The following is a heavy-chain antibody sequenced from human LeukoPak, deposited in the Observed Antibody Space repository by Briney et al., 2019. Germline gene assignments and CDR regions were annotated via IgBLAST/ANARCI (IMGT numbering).Heavy chain of an antibody. CDR1: GGSFSGYF. CDR2: INHKENT. Sequence: SETLSLTCAVYGGSFSGYFWSWVRQPPGKGPEWIGEINHKENTNYNPSLKSRVTISVDTSKNQFSLKVSSVTAADTAVYYCARLDYSNYYYYYGMDVWGQGTTVTVSS. J-gene: IGHJ6*02. D-gene: IGHD4-11*01. CDR3: ARLDYSNYYYYYGMDV. V-gene: IGHV4-34*01.